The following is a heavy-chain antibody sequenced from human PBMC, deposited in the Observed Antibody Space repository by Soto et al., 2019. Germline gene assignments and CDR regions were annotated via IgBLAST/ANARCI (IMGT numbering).Heavy chain of an antibody. V-gene: IGHV1-18*04. D-gene: IGHD6-13*01. CDR1: GFTFTSYS. J-gene: IGHJ4*02. Sequence: ASVKVSCKASGFTFTSYSVNWVRQAPGQGLEWMGWISTYNGNTSYAQKLQGRVTMTTDISTTTAYMELRSLRSDDTAVHYCARDEGSSWYGFDYWGQGTLVTVSS. CDR2: ISTYNGNT. CDR3: ARDEGSSWYGFDY.